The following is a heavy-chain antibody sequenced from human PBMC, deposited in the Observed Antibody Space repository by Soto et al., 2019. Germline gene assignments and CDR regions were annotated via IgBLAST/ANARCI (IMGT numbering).Heavy chain of an antibody. V-gene: IGHV3-15*07. J-gene: IGHJ4*02. Sequence: EVQLVESGGGFVKPGGSLRLSCAASGFTFSNAWMNWVRRAPGKGLEWVGRIKSKTDGGTTDYAAPVKGRFTISRDDSKNTLYLQMNSLKTEDTAVYYCNTGYDYGDYEFDYWGQGTLVTVSS. CDR2: IKSKTDGGTT. CDR3: NTGYDYGDYEFDY. D-gene: IGHD4-17*01. CDR1: GFTFSNAW.